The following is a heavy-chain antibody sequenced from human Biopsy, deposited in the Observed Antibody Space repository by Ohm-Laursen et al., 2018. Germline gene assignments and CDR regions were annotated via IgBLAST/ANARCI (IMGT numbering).Heavy chain of an antibody. Sequence: SVKVSCNAPGGTFSNYGVNWVRQAPGQGLEWLGGNIPILGTGNYAQKFQDRVTVAADTSTSTATMELCSLRSDDTAVYYCATKLTGYFHHWGQGTLVIVSS. CDR1: GGTFSNYG. J-gene: IGHJ1*01. D-gene: IGHD3-9*01. CDR3: ATKLTGYFHH. CDR2: NIPILGTG. V-gene: IGHV1-69*06.